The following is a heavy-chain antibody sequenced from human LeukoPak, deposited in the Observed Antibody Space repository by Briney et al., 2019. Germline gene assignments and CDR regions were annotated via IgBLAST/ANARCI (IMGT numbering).Heavy chain of an antibody. D-gene: IGHD2-21*01. J-gene: IGHJ4*02. V-gene: IGHV1-46*01. CDR3: ARDNGDIVVDY. CDR1: GYTFTSYY. Sequence: GASVKVSCKASGYTFTSYYMHWVRQAPGQGLEWMGIINPSGGSTSYAQKFQGRVTMTRDTSTGTVYMELSSLRSEDTAVYYCARDNGDIVVDYWGQGTLVTVSS. CDR2: INPSGGST.